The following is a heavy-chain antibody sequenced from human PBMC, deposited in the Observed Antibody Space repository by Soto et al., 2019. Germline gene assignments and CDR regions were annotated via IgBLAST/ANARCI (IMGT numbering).Heavy chain of an antibody. J-gene: IGHJ4*02. CDR1: GGTFSSYA. V-gene: IGHV1-69*13. Sequence: SVKVSCKASGGTFSSYAISWVRQAPGQGLEWMGGIIPIFGTANYAQKFQGRVTITADESTSTAYMELSSLRSEDTAVYYCASGEGSTYYYDSSGYDPFDYWGQGTLVTVSS. CDR2: IIPIFGTA. D-gene: IGHD3-22*01. CDR3: ASGEGSTYYYDSSGYDPFDY.